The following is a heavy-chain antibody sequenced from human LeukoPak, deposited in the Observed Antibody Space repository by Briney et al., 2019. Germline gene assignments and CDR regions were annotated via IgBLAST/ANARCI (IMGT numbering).Heavy chain of an antibody. CDR2: IYYSGST. D-gene: IGHD3-16*01. CDR3: ARDSGGDYYYGMDV. Sequence: KASETLSLTCTVSGGSISSYYWSWIRQPPGKGLEWIGYIYYSGSTNYNPSLKSRVTISVDTSKNQFSLKLSSVTAADTAVYYCARDSGGDYYYGMDVWGQGTTVTVSS. CDR1: GGSISSYY. V-gene: IGHV4-59*01. J-gene: IGHJ6*02.